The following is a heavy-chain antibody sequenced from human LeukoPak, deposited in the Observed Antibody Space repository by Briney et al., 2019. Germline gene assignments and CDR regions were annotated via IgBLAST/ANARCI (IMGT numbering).Heavy chain of an antibody. CDR1: GYTFTGYY. D-gene: IGHD3-22*01. CDR2: INPSGGST. CDR3: ARDMYYDSSGYYYELSFDP. Sequence: ASVKLSCTASGYTFTGYYMHWVRQAPGQGLEWMGIINPSGGSTSYAQKVQGRVTMTRDMSTSTVYMELNSLRSEDTAVYYCARDMYYDSSGYYYELSFDPWGQGTLVTVSS. V-gene: IGHV1-46*01. J-gene: IGHJ5*02.